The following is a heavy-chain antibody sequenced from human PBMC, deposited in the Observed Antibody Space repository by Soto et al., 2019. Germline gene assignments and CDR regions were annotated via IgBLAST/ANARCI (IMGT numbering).Heavy chain of an antibody. CDR3: ARYSGSYYLLYGMDV. CDR1: GFTFSSYW. CDR2: INSDGSST. J-gene: IGHJ6*04. V-gene: IGHV3-74*01. D-gene: IGHD1-26*01. Sequence: GGSLRLSCAASGFTFSSYWMHWVRQAPGKGLVWVSRINSDGSSTSYADSVKGRFTISRDNAKNTLYLQMNSLRAEDTDGYYCARYSGSYYLLYGMDVWGKGTTVTVSS.